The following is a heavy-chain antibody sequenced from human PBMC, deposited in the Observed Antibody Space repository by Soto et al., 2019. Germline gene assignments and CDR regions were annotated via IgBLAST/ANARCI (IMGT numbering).Heavy chain of an antibody. Sequence: QLQLQESGPGLVKPSETLSLTCTVSGGSISSSSYYWGWIRQPPGKGLEWIGSIYYSGSTFYSPSLKSRVTISVDTSKNQFSMKLSSVTAADTAVFYCARHHARMDIVLLPAPTYDFWGQGTLVTVSS. J-gene: IGHJ4*02. CDR1: GGSISSSSYY. CDR2: IYYSGST. CDR3: ARHHARMDIVLLPAPTYDF. D-gene: IGHD2-2*03. V-gene: IGHV4-39*01.